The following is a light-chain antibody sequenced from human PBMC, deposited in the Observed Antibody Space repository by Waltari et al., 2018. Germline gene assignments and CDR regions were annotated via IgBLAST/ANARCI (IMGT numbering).Light chain of an antibody. J-gene: IGKJ1*01. Sequence: DIQMTQSPSSRSASVGDRVTFTCRASQGIGNDLGWYQQKPGKPPKRLIYTASTLQSGVPSRFSGTGSGTEFTLTISSLQPEDFATYYCLQHNTYPWTFGQGTKVEIK. CDR1: QGIGND. V-gene: IGKV1-17*01. CDR2: TAS. CDR3: LQHNTYPWT.